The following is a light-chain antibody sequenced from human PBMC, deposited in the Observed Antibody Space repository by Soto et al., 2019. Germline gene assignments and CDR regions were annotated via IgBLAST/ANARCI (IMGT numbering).Light chain of an antibody. V-gene: IGKV3-20*01. CDR2: AAS. CDR3: QQYGSSRT. CDR1: HYVSSNY. J-gene: IGKJ1*01. Sequence: EIVLTQSPGTLSLSPGESASLSCSAIHYVSSNYLAWYQQKPGQAPRLLIYAASSRATGIPDRFSGSGSGTHFSLTISRLEPEDFAVYYCQQYGSSRTFGQGTKVDIK.